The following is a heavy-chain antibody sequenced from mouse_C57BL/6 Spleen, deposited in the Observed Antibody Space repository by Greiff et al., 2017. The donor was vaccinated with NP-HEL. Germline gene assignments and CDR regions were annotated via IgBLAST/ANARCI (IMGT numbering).Heavy chain of an antibody. CDR3: ARGYFDV. V-gene: IGHV3-6*01. J-gene: IGHJ1*03. CDR1: GYSITSGYY. CDR2: ISYDGSN. Sequence: EVQLQESGPGLVKPSQSLSLTCSVTGYSITSGYYWNWIRQFPGNKLEWMGYISYDGSNNYNPSLKNRVSITRDTSKNRFFLKLNSVATEDTATYYCARGYFDVWGTGTTVTVSS.